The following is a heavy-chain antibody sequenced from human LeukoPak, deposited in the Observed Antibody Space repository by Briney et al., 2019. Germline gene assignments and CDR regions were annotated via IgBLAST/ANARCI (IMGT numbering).Heavy chain of an antibody. CDR2: INHSGST. CDR1: GGSFSGYY. D-gene: IGHD3-22*01. CDR3: ARGRVIVVVSMFDY. J-gene: IGHJ4*02. V-gene: IGHV4-34*01. Sequence: PSETLSLTCAVYGGSFSGYYWSCIRQPPGKGLEWIGEINHSGSTNYNPSLKSRVTISVDTSKNQFSLKLSSVTAADTAVYYCARGRVIVVVSMFDYWGQGTLVTVSS.